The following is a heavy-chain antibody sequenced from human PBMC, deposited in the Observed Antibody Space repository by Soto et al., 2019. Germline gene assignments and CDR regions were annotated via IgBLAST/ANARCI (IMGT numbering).Heavy chain of an antibody. D-gene: IGHD3-22*01. V-gene: IGHV4-30-4*01. Sequence: QVQLQESGPGLVKPSQTLSLSCSVSGGSISSGDYYWSWIRQPPGKGLEWIGYIYHSGSTYHNPSLKSRVTMSVDTSQIQFSLELSSVTAADTAVYYCARGGYYYDSSGPLDYWGQGTLVTVSS. CDR3: ARGGYYYDSSGPLDY. CDR2: IYHSGST. CDR1: GGSISSGDYY. J-gene: IGHJ4*02.